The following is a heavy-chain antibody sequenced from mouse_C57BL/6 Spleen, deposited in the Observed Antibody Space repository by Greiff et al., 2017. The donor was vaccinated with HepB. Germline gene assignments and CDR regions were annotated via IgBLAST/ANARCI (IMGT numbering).Heavy chain of an antibody. D-gene: IGHD1-1*01. Sequence: QVHVKQSGAELVRPGTSVKVSCKASGYAFTNYLIEWVKQRPGQGLEWIGVINPGSGGTNYNEKFKGKATLTADKSSSTAYMQLSSLTSEDSAVYFCAHITTVGGAMDYWGQGTSVTVSS. CDR2: INPGSGGT. V-gene: IGHV1-54*01. CDR3: AHITTVGGAMDY. J-gene: IGHJ4*01. CDR1: GYAFTNYL.